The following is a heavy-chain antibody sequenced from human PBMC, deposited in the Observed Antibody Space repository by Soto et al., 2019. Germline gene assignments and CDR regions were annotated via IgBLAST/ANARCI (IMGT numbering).Heavy chain of an antibody. CDR2: IYPGDSDT. V-gene: IGHV5-51*01. D-gene: IGHD3-16*01. Sequence: GESLKISCKGSGYSFTSYWIGWVRQMPGKGLEWMGIIYPGDSDTRYSPSFQGQVTISADKSISTAYLQWSSLKASDTAMYYCARAPGSVFSDGGNREFQHWGQGTLVTVSS. CDR1: GYSFTSYW. CDR3: ARAPGSVFSDGGNREFQH. J-gene: IGHJ1*01.